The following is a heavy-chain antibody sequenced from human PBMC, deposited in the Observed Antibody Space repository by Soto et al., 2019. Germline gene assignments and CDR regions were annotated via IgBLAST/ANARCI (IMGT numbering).Heavy chain of an antibody. J-gene: IGHJ6*02. CDR1: GGTFSSYT. CDR2: IIPIFGTA. V-gene: IGHV1-69*13. Sequence: SVKVSCKASGGTFSSYTISWVRQAPGQGLEWMGGIIPIFGTANYAQKFQGRVTITADESTSTAYMELSSLRSEDTAVYYCARGPDEPDYTNPYYGMDVWGQGTTVTVSS. D-gene: IGHD4-4*01. CDR3: ARGPDEPDYTNPYYGMDV.